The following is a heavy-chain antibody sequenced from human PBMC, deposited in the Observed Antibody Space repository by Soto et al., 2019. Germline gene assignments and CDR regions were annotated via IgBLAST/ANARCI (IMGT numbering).Heavy chain of an antibody. CDR2: ISSSSSYI. J-gene: IGHJ4*02. CDR1: GFTFSSYS. CDR3: ARDAGWSGEYYDY. V-gene: IGHV3-21*01. D-gene: IGHD3-10*01. Sequence: EVQLVESGGGLVKPGGSLRLSCAASGFTFSSYSMNWVRQAPGKGLECVSSISSSSSYIYYADSVKGRFTISRDNAKNSLYLQMNSLRAEDTAVYYCARDAGWSGEYYDYWGQGTLVTVSS.